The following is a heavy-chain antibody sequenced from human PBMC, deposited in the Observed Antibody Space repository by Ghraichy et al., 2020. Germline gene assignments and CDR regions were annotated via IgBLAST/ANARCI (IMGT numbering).Heavy chain of an antibody. Sequence: SETLSLTCTVSGGSISSYYWSWIRQPPGKGLEWIGYIYYSGSTNYNPSLKSRVTISVDTSKNQFSLKLSSVTAADTAVYYCARGGGYGSGSYYPGVLFDYWGQGTLVTVSS. J-gene: IGHJ4*02. D-gene: IGHD3-10*01. CDR2: IYYSGST. CDR3: ARGGGYGSGSYYPGVLFDY. CDR1: GGSISSYY. V-gene: IGHV4-59*01.